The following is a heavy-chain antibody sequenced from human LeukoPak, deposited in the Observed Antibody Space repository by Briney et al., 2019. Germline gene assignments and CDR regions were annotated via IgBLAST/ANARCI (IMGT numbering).Heavy chain of an antibody. CDR1: GYTFTSYG. CDR2: ISAYNGNT. V-gene: IGHV1-18*01. D-gene: IGHD3-9*01. CDR3: ARDTYDILTGPIYRYYYYYYMDV. Sequence: WASVKVSCKASGYTFTSYGISWVRQAPGQGLEWMGWISAYNGNTNYAQKLQGRVTMTTDTSTSTAYMELRSLRSDDTAVYYCARDTYDILTGPIYRYYYYYYMDVWGKGTTVTISS. J-gene: IGHJ6*03.